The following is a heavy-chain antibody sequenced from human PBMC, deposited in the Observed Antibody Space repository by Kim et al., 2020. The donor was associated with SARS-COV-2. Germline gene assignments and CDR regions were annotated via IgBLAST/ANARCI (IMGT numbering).Heavy chain of an antibody. V-gene: IGHV1-46*01. J-gene: IGHJ4*02. D-gene: IGHD3-3*01. CDR3: ASLGFVERGLFDY. Sequence: YAQKFQGRVTMTRDTSTSTVYMELSSLRSEDTAVYYCASLGFVERGLFDYWGQGTLVTFSS.